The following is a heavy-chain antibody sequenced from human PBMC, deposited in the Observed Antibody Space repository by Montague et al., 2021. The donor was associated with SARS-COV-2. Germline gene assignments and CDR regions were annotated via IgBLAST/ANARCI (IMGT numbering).Heavy chain of an antibody. V-gene: IGHV4-34*01. Sequence: SETLSLTCAVYGGSFSGYDWCWSRQSPGEGLVGSGEINHSGSTNYNLSLKRRVTVSVDTSKNQLSLQLISVTAADTAVYYCARGRVEITMIAVVLTGGMYYFDYWGQGTLVTVSS. D-gene: IGHD3-22*01. CDR3: ARGRVEITMIAVVLTGGMYYFDY. J-gene: IGHJ4*02. CDR1: GGSFSGYD. CDR2: INHSGST.